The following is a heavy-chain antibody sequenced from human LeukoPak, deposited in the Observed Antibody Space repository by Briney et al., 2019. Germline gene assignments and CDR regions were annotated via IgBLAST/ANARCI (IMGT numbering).Heavy chain of an antibody. Sequence: SETLSLTCAVYGGSFSGYYWSWIRQPPGKGLEWIGEINHSGSTNYNPSLKSRVTISVDTSKNQFSLKLSSVTAADTAVYYCAREASNYDYVWGSYRYKASYFDYWGQGTLVTVSS. CDR3: AREASNYDYVWGSYRYKASYFDY. CDR1: GGSFSGYY. D-gene: IGHD3-16*02. CDR2: INHSGST. J-gene: IGHJ4*02. V-gene: IGHV4-34*01.